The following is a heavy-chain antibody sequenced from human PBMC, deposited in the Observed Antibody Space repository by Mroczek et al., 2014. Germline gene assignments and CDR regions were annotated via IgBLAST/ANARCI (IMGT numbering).Heavy chain of an antibody. J-gene: IGHJ6*03. CDR3: ARLKFPSYYYMDV. CDR1: GYTFANYW. CDR2: IYPYDSDT. Sequence: VQLVQSGIEVKQPGESLKISCKASGYTFANYWIGWVRQMPGEALEWLGIIYPYDSDTKYSPSFQGQVTISADKSISTAYLQWSALKASDTAMYFCARLKFPSYYYMDVWGKGTTVTVSS. V-gene: IGHV5-51*03.